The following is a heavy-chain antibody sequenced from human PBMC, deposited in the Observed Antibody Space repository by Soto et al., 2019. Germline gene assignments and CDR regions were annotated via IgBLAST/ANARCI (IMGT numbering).Heavy chain of an antibody. Sequence: EVQLVESGGGLVQPGGSLRLSCAASGFTFSTYWMQWVRQVPGEGLVWVSSISENGGITTYADSVKGRFTISRDNAKNTLYLQMNGRRVEDTDIYYCAREYYSSGTHWGQGTLVTVST. J-gene: IGHJ1*01. V-gene: IGHV3-74*01. CDR2: ISENGGIT. D-gene: IGHD3-10*01. CDR3: AREYYSSGTH. CDR1: GFTFSTYW.